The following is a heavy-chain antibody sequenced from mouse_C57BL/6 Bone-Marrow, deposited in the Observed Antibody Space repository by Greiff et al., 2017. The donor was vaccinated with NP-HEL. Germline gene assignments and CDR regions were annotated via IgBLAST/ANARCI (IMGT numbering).Heavy chain of an antibody. CDR2: IYPRSGNT. Sequence: VKLQQSGAELARPGASVKLSCKASGYTFTSYGISWVKQRTGQGLEWIGEIYPRSGNTYYNEKFKGKATLTADKSSSTAYMELRSLTSEDSAVYFCARQLYGSSPYAMDYWGQGTSVTVSS. V-gene: IGHV1-81*01. J-gene: IGHJ4*01. CDR3: ARQLYGSSPYAMDY. CDR1: GYTFTSYG. D-gene: IGHD1-1*01.